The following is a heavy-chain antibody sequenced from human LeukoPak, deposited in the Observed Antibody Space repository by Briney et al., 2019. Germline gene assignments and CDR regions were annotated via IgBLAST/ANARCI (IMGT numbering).Heavy chain of an antibody. J-gene: IGHJ4*02. CDR3: AKESCSSRCNFDY. CDR1: GFTFSSYG. CDR2: IWYDGSNK. D-gene: IGHD2-2*01. Sequence: PGGSLRLSCAAPGFTFSSYGMHWVRQAPGKGLEWVAVIWYDGSNKYYADSVKGRFTISRDNSENTLYLQMNSLRAEDTAVYYCAKESCSSRCNFDYWGQGTLVTVSS. V-gene: IGHV3-33*06.